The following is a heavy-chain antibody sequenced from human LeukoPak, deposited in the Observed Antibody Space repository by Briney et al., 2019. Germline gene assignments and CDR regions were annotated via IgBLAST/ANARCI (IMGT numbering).Heavy chain of an antibody. CDR2: IKQDGSEK. CDR3: AAPDYYDSSGYPPISWFDP. CDR1: GFTFSSYW. J-gene: IGHJ5*02. Sequence: PGGSLRLSCAASGFTFSSYWMSWVRQAPGKGLEWVANIKQDGSEKYYVDSVKGRFTISRDNSKNTLYLQMNSLRAEDTAVYYCAAPDYYDSSGYPPISWFDPWGQGTLVTVSS. D-gene: IGHD3-22*01. V-gene: IGHV3-7*03.